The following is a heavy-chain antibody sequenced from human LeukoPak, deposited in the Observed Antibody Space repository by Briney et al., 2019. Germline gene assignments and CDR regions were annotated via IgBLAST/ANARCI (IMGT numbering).Heavy chain of an antibody. D-gene: IGHD6-25*01. CDR1: GGSISSYY. V-gene: IGHV4-4*07. CDR2: IYTSGST. Sequence: SETMSLTCTVSGGSISSYYWSWIRQPAGKGLEWIGRIYTSGSTNYNPSLKSRVTMSVDTSKNQFSLKLSSVTAAGTAVYYCARDLPEAAILDPWGQGTLVTVSS. J-gene: IGHJ5*02. CDR3: ARDLPEAAILDP.